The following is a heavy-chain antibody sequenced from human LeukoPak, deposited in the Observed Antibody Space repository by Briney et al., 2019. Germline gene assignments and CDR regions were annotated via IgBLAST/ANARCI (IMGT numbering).Heavy chain of an antibody. Sequence: PGRPLRPSCAASGFTFSSYAMHWVRQAPGKGLEWVAVISYDGSNKYYADSVEGRFTISRDNSKNTLYLQMNSLRAEDTAVYYCAKWDVVVPAKHNWFDPWGQGTLVTVSS. D-gene: IGHD2-2*01. CDR1: GFTFSSYA. J-gene: IGHJ5*02. V-gene: IGHV3-30-3*02. CDR3: AKWDVVVPAKHNWFDP. CDR2: ISYDGSNK.